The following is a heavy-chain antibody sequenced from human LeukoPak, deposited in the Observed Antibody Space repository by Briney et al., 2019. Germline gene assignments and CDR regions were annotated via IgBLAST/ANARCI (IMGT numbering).Heavy chain of an antibody. CDR2: ISSNGDRI. Sequence: GGSLRLSCSVSGFTFSSYAMYWVRQPPGRGLEYGSDISSNGDRIYYADSVKGSFTIYRDNSKNTVYLQIRSLGAGDTAAYDCVKVRIPGTTVTGFDYWGQGPRITVSS. V-gene: IGHV3-64D*08. J-gene: IGHJ4*02. D-gene: IGHD4-17*01. CDR3: VKVRIPGTTVTGFDY. CDR1: GFTFSSYA.